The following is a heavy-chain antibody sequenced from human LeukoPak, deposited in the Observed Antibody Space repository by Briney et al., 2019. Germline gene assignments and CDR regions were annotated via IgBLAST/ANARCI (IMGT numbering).Heavy chain of an antibody. Sequence: PSETLSLTCTVSGGSISSSSYYWGWIRQPPGKGLEWIGNIYYSGSTYYNPSLKSRVTISVDTSKNQFSLRLSSVTAADTAVYYCARLSYYYDSSGYYFDAFDICGQGTMVTVSS. D-gene: IGHD3-22*01. CDR2: IYYSGST. CDR1: GGSISSSSYY. CDR3: ARLSYYYDSSGYYFDAFDI. V-gene: IGHV4-39*01. J-gene: IGHJ3*02.